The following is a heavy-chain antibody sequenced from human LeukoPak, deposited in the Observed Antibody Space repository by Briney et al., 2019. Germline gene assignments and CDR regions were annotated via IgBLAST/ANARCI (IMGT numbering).Heavy chain of an antibody. CDR2: VSGSGGST. V-gene: IGHV3-23*01. Sequence: GGSLRLSCAAFGFTFSSYAMTWVRQAPGKGLEWLSGVSGSGGSTSYADSVKGRFTISRDNSKNTLSLQMNSLRAEDTAVYYCARAYSSVASCDYWGQGTLVTVSS. CDR1: GFTFSSYA. CDR3: ARAYSSVASCDY. J-gene: IGHJ4*02. D-gene: IGHD6-19*01.